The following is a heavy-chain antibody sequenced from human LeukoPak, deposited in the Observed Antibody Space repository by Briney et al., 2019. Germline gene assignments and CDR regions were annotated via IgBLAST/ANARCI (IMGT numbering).Heavy chain of an antibody. Sequence: GGSLRLSCAASGFTFSSNYMSWVRQAPGKGLEWVAVISYDGSNKYYADSVKGRFTISRDNSKNTLYLQMNSLRAEDTAVYYCAKEEVRGVYYFDYWGQGTLVTVSS. CDR1: GFTFSSNY. D-gene: IGHD3-10*01. V-gene: IGHV3-30*18. CDR3: AKEEVRGVYYFDY. CDR2: ISYDGSNK. J-gene: IGHJ4*02.